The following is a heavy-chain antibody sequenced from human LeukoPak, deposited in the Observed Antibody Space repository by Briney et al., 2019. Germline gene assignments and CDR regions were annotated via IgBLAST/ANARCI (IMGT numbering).Heavy chain of an antibody. V-gene: IGHV4-59*08. CDR1: SGSISSYY. CDR2: IYYSGST. CDR3: ARANGGYDLGYFDY. J-gene: IGHJ4*02. Sequence: SETLSLTCSVSSGSISSYYWSWFRQPPGKGLEWIGYIYYSGSTNYSPSLKSRVTISIDTSKNQFSLKLSSVTAADTAVYYCARANGGYDLGYFDYWGQGTLVTVSS. D-gene: IGHD5-12*01.